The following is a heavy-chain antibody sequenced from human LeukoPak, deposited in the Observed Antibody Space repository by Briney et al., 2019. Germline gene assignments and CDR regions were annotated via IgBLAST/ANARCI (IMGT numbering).Heavy chain of an antibody. CDR2: MFYSGAT. D-gene: IGHD3-16*02. Sequence: SETLSLTCAVYGGSFSGYYWSWIRQPPGKGLEWIGSMFYSGATYYNPSLKSRVTISVDTSKNQFSLRLSSVTAAETAVYYCARHGSIVDYDDVWGSYRSEYYFDYWGQGTLVTVSS. CDR1: GGSFSGYY. CDR3: ARHGSIVDYDDVWGSYRSEYYFDY. J-gene: IGHJ4*02. V-gene: IGHV4-34*12.